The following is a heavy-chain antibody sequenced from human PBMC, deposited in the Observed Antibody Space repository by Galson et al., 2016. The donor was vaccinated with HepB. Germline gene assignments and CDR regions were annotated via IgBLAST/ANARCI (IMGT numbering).Heavy chain of an antibody. D-gene: IGHD3-10*01. CDR3: AHKKLLWFGEAFRGKRPASSFDP. J-gene: IGHJ5*02. V-gene: IGHV2-5*02. Sequence: KPTQTLTLTCTFSGFSLSTSEEGVAWFRQPPGKALEWLALIYWDDDKRFSPFLDSRLTITKDTSSDQVVLTMTNMDPMDTAAYYCAHKKLLWFGEAFRGKRPASSFDPGGQGTLVTVSS. CDR2: IYWDDDK. CDR1: GFSLSTSEEG.